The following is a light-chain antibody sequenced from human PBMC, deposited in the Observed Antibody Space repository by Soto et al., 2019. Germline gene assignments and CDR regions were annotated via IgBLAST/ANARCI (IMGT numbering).Light chain of an antibody. CDR3: QTWGTGIHV. CDR2: LNSDGSH. Sequence: QPVLTQSPSASASLGASVKLTCTLSSGHSNYAIAWHLQQPERGPRYLMKLNSDGSHSKGDGIPDRFSGSSSGAERYLTISSLQSEDEADYYCQTWGTGIHVFGGGTKVTVL. CDR1: SGHSNYA. J-gene: IGLJ2*01. V-gene: IGLV4-69*01.